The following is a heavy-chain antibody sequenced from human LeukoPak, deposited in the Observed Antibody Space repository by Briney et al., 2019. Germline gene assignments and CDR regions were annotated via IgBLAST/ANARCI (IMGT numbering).Heavy chain of an antibody. V-gene: IGHV3-48*01. CDR3: ARDGYYDFWSGYPNWFDP. CDR2: ISSSSSTI. Sequence: GSLRLSCAASGFTFSSYSMNWVRQAPGKGLEWVSYISSSSSTIYYADSVKGRFTISRDNAKNSLYLQMNSLRAEDTAVYYCARDGYYDFWSGYPNWFDPWGQGTLVTVSS. CDR1: GFTFSSYS. J-gene: IGHJ5*02. D-gene: IGHD3-3*01.